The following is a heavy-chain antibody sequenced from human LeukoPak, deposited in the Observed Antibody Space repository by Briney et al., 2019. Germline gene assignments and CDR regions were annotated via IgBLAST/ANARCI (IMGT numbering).Heavy chain of an antibody. J-gene: IGHJ4*02. CDR2: INERGST. V-gene: IGHV4-34*01. CDR3: ASRSLRDGYNFDY. CDR1: GGSFRDYY. Sequence: TSETLSLTCAVYGGSFRDYYWTWIRQPPGKGLEWIGEINERGSTNYNPSLKSRVTISIDTSKNQFSLKLSSVTAADTAVYYCASRSLRDGYNFDYRGQGTLVTVSS. D-gene: IGHD5-24*01.